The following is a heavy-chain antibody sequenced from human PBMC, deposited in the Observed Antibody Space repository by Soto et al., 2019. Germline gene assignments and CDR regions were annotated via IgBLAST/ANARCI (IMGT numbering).Heavy chain of an antibody. Sequence: ASVKVSCKTSGYTFTTYGIHWVRQAPGQGLEWMGWISGYNGNTNYAQKFQDRVIMTTDTSRSIGYMELRSLTFEDTAVYYCARGAHGSGYGVYWGQGTLVTVSS. V-gene: IGHV1-18*01. CDR3: ARGAHGSGYGVY. CDR2: ISGYNGNT. J-gene: IGHJ4*02. CDR1: GYTFTTYG. D-gene: IGHD3-3*01.